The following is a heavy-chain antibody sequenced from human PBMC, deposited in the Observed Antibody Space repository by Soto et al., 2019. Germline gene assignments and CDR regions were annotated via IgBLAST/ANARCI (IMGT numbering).Heavy chain of an antibody. CDR1: GYTFARYY. J-gene: IGHJ4*02. Sequence: QVQLEQSGTEVKSPGASVKVSCKASGYTFARYYVHWLRQAPGQGLEWMGWLNPYSGDTKYAQKFQGRVTMTRDTSISTAYMQLSSLTSDDTAVYYCARIRIEASVFDYWGQGTLLTISS. CDR2: LNPYSGDT. D-gene: IGHD2-21*01. CDR3: ARIRIEASVFDY. V-gene: IGHV1-2*02.